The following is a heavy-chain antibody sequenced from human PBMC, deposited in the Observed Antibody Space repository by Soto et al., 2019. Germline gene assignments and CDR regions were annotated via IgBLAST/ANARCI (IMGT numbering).Heavy chain of an antibody. CDR3: AKDSPGAGMVKELDY. V-gene: IGHV3-23*01. Sequence: GSLRLSFAASVFTFSSYAMILVRQAPGKGLEWVSAISGSGGSTHYADSVKGRFTISRDNSKNTLYLQMNSLRAEDTAVYYCAKDSPGAGMVKELDYWGQGTLVTVSS. CDR2: ISGSGGST. D-gene: IGHD5-18*01. CDR1: VFTFSSYA. J-gene: IGHJ4*02.